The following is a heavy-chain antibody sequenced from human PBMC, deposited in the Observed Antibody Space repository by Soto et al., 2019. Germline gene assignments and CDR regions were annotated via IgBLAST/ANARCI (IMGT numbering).Heavy chain of an antibody. CDR2: ISGSGGST. V-gene: IGHV3-23*01. Sequence: GGSLRLSCAASGFTFSSYAMSWVRQAPGEGLEWVSAISGSGGSTYYADSVKGRFTISRDNSKNTLYLQMNSLRAEDTAVYYCAKLLLWFEGPFDYWGQGTLVTVSS. CDR3: AKLLLWFEGPFDY. CDR1: GFTFSSYA. J-gene: IGHJ4*02. D-gene: IGHD3-10*01.